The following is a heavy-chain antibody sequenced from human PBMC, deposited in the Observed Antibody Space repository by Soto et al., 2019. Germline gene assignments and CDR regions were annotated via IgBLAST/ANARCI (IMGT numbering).Heavy chain of an antibody. Sequence: EVQLVESGGGLVQPGGSLRLSCGASGFTVSSNYMSWVRQAPGKGLEWVSVIYSGGSTYYADSVKGRFTISRDNSKNTLYLQMNSLRAEDTAVYYCASGYCSGGSCYPYYFDYWGQGILVTVSS. J-gene: IGHJ4*02. CDR1: GFTVSSNY. V-gene: IGHV3-66*01. CDR3: ASGYCSGGSCYPYYFDY. D-gene: IGHD2-15*01. CDR2: IYSGGST.